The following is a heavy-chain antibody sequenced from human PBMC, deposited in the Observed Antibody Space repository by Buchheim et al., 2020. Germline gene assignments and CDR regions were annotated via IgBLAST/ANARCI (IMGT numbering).Heavy chain of an antibody. CDR3: AKVGPCGSYCSYYYYGMDV. Sequence: EVQLVESGGGLVQPGGSLRLSCAASGFTFSSYAMSWVRQAPGKGLEWVSTISGSGGSTYYADSVKGRFTISRDNSKKKMYLQMNSLRAEDTAVYYCAKVGPCGSYCSYYYYGMDVWGQGTT. CDR2: ISGSGGST. V-gene: IGHV3-23*04. CDR1: GFTFSSYA. D-gene: IGHD1-26*01. J-gene: IGHJ6*02.